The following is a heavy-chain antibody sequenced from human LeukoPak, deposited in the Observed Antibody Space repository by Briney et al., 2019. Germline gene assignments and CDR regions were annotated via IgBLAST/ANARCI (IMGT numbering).Heavy chain of an antibody. V-gene: IGHV4-30-2*01. CDR1: GGSISSGGYS. CDR2: IYHSGST. Sequence: SETLSLTCAVSGGSISSGGYSWSWIRQPPGKGLEWIGYIYHSGSTYYNPSLKSRVTISVDRSKNQFSLKLSSVTAADTAVYYCARGFGGYYSAFDIWGQGTMVTVSS. D-gene: IGHD3-22*01. CDR3: ARGFGGYYSAFDI. J-gene: IGHJ3*02.